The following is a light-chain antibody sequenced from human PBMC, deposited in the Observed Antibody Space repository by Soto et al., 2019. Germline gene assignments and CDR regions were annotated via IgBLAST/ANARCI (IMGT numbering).Light chain of an antibody. Sequence: DIQMTQSPSSLYASVEDSVIITCRASQSISNHLNWYQQKPGKAPKLLIYDAYSLESGVTSRFSGSGSGTEFTLTITSLQPDDFATYYCQQYNSYPWTFGQGTQVDIK. CDR1: QSISNH. CDR3: QQYNSYPWT. V-gene: IGKV1-5*01. CDR2: DAY. J-gene: IGKJ1*01.